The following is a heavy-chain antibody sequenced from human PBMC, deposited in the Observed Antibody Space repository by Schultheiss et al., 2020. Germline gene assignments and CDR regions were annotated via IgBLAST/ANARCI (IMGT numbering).Heavy chain of an antibody. J-gene: IGHJ5*02. V-gene: IGHV4-34*01. Sequence: SETLSLTCAICGGSLSTNYWRWIRQSPGQGLEWIGEIHHSGSTSYNPSLKTRVTTSLDTSRNQFSLNLSSVTAADTAVYYCARSMVRGLNWFDPWGQGTLVTVSS. CDR2: IHHSGST. CDR3: ARSMVRGLNWFDP. D-gene: IGHD3-10*01. CDR1: GGSLSTNY.